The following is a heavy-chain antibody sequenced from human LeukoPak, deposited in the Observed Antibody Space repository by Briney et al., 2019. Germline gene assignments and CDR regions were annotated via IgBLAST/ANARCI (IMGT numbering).Heavy chain of an antibody. Sequence: PSETLSLTCTVSGGSISSYYWSWIRQPPGKGLDWLGFTYYSGSTNYNPSLKSRVTISVDTSKNQFSLKLSSVTAADTAVYYCAKSSSSWYNPNGNWFDPWGQGTLVTASS. V-gene: IGHV4-59*01. D-gene: IGHD6-13*01. CDR1: GGSISSYY. J-gene: IGHJ5*02. CDR3: AKSSSSWYNPNGNWFDP. CDR2: TYYSGST.